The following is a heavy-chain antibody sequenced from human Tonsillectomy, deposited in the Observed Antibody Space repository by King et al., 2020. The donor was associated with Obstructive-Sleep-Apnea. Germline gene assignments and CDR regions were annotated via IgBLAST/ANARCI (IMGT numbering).Heavy chain of an antibody. V-gene: IGHV3-15*01. CDR3: TARFGEANYVDS. D-gene: IGHD3-10*01. CDR2: IQSRTDDETT. CDR1: GLTFSNAW. J-gene: IGHJ4*02. Sequence: VQLVESGGGLVKPGWSLRLSCAASGLTFSNAWMSWVRLAPGKGLEWVGRIQSRTDDETTDYAAPVKGRFTISRDDSRNTLYLQMNSLKTEDTAVYYCTARFGEANYVDSWGQGTLVTVSS.